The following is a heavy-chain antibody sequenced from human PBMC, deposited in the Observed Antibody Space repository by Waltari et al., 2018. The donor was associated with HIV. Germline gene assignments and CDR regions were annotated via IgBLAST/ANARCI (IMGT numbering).Heavy chain of an antibody. CDR3: ARGLSGSTFRKNFEIFDF. CDR2: VNHSAHT. J-gene: IGHJ4*02. V-gene: IGHV4-34*02. D-gene: IGHD3-3*01. CDR1: GGSFSNYN. Sequence: QVQLQQWGAGLLKPSETLSLPCAVYGGSFSNYNWIWVRQPPGKGLEWIGEVNHSAHTNYNPSLESRVTISVDTSKNQFFLKLNSVTAADTAVYYCARGLSGSTFRKNFEIFDFWGQGTQVTVSS.